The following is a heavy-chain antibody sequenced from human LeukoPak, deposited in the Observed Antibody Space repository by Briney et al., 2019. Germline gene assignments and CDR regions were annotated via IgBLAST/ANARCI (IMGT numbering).Heavy chain of an antibody. CDR3: AREIPSGSYAPDY. CDR2: ISSSGRSI. V-gene: IGHV3-21*05. Sequence: GGSLRFSCPASGFTLGSNSMNWVGQAPGKGRNGVSYISSSGRSILYADSVKGRFTVSRDNAKNSLYLQMNNLRVEDTAVYYCAREIPSGSYAPDYWGQGTLVTVSS. CDR1: GFTLGSNS. J-gene: IGHJ4*02. D-gene: IGHD3-10*01.